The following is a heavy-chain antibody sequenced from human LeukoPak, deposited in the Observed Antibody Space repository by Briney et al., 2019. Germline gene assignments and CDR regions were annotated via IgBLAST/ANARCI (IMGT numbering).Heavy chain of an antibody. V-gene: IGHV1-69*13. Sequence: ASVKVSCKTSGGTFRYYAIGWVRQAPGHGLEWMGGLIPMFGTTNNAQQFQGRVTITADESTSTAYMELSSLRSEDTAVYYCARDWDVYDSSGYSLDYWGQGTLVTVSS. D-gene: IGHD3-22*01. J-gene: IGHJ4*02. CDR3: ARDWDVYDSSGYSLDY. CDR2: LIPMFGTT. CDR1: GGTFRYYA.